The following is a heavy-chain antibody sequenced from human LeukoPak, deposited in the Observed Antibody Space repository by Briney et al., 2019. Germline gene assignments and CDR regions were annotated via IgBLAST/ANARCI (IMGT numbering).Heavy chain of an antibody. J-gene: IGHJ4*02. CDR1: GYTFTGYY. CDR3: ARPLGTYYYDSSLDY. V-gene: IGHV1-2*02. Sequence: GASVNVSCKASGYTFTGYYMHWVRQAPGQGLEWMGWINPNSGGTNYAQKFQGRVTMTRDASISTAYMELSRLRPDDTAVYYCARPLGTYYYDSSLDYWGQGTLVTVSS. CDR2: INPNSGGT. D-gene: IGHD3-22*01.